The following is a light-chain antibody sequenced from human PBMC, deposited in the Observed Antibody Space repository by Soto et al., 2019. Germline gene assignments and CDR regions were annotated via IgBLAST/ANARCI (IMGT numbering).Light chain of an antibody. J-gene: IGKJ3*01. CDR2: GAS. V-gene: IGKV3-20*01. Sequence: EDVLTQSPGTLSLSPGEGAALSGRASQSVYNNYLAGYQQKPGQAPRLLIYGASSRPGGIPDRFSGSGSGTDFTLTITRLEPEDFAVYYCQQYGRSPFTFGPGTKVDIK. CDR3: QQYGRSPFT. CDR1: QSVYNNY.